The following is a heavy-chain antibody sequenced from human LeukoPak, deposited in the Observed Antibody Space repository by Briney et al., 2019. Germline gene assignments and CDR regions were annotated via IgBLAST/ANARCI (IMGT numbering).Heavy chain of an antibody. CDR3: ARAIVVVPAATGGYYYYYMDV. J-gene: IGHJ6*03. CDR2: IIPIFGTA. CDR1: GGTFSSYA. D-gene: IGHD2-2*01. Sequence: SVKVSCKASGGTFSSYAISWVRQAPGQGLEWMGGIIPIFGTANYAQKFQGRVTITADESTSTAYMELSSLRSEDTAVYYCARAIVVVPAATGGYYYYYMDVWGQGTLVTVSS. V-gene: IGHV1-69*13.